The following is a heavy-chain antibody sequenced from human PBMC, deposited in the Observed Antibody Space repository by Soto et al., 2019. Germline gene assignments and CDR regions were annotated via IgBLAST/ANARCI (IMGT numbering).Heavy chain of an antibody. CDR1: GGTFSSYT. D-gene: IGHD4-17*01. CDR2: IIPILGIA. V-gene: IGHV1-69*02. Sequence: SVKVSCKASGGTFSSYTISWVRQAPGQGLEWMGRIIPILGIANYAQKFQGRVTITADKSTSTAYMELSSLRSEDTAVYYCATADGYHYGADYWGQGTQVTVSS. CDR3: ATADGYHYGADY. J-gene: IGHJ4*02.